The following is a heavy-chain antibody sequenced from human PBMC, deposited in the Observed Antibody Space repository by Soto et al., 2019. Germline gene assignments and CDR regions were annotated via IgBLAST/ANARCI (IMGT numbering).Heavy chain of an antibody. CDR1: GFAFANYG. J-gene: IGHJ4*02. V-gene: IGHV3-23*01. Sequence: EVQLLESGGDFVQPGGSLRLSCVASGFAFANYGMTWVRQAPGKGLEWVSTIGGGGGSTYYADPVKGRFTISRDNSKNTVYTQMNGMSAEDTAVYFCAKERLGRGADYWGQGTLVTVSS. CDR2: IGGGGGST. CDR3: AKERLGRGADY.